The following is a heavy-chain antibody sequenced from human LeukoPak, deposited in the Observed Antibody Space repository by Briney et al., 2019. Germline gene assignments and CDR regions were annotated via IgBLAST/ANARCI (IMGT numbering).Heavy chain of an antibody. J-gene: IGHJ6*04. Sequence: GGSLRLSCSASGFTFSSYAMSWVRQAPGKGLEWVSAISAGGGSTYYADSVKGRFTISRDNSKNTLYLQMNSLRAEDTAVYYCAELGITMIGGVWGKGTTVTISS. CDR1: GFTFSSYA. V-gene: IGHV3-23*01. CDR3: AELGITMIGGV. CDR2: ISAGGGST. D-gene: IGHD3-10*02.